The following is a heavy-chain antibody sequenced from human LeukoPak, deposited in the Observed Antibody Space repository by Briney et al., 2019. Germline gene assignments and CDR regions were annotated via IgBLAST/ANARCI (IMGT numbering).Heavy chain of an antibody. CDR2: ISGSGGST. CDR3: AKDLDYYDSRLAYYFDY. V-gene: IGHV3-23*01. J-gene: IGHJ4*02. CDR1: GFTFSSYA. D-gene: IGHD3-22*01. Sequence: QSGGSLRLSCAASGFTFSSYAMSWVRQAPGKGLEWDSAISGSGGSTYYADSVKGRFTISRDNSKNTLYLQMNSLRAEDTAVYYCAKDLDYYDSRLAYYFDYWGQGTLVTVSS.